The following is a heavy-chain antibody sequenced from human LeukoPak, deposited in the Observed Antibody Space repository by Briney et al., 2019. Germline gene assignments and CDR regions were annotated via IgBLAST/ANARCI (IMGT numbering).Heavy chain of an antibody. CDR3: ARRGAVSGGSDY. J-gene: IGHJ4*02. Sequence: GGSLRLSCAASGFTFSSYTMHWVRQAPGKGLEYVSAITSNGGSTYYANSVKGRFTISRDNSKNTLYLQMGSLRAEDMAVYYCARRGAVSGGSDYWGQGTLVTVSS. V-gene: IGHV3-64*01. CDR2: ITSNGGST. D-gene: IGHD3-16*01. CDR1: GFTFSSYT.